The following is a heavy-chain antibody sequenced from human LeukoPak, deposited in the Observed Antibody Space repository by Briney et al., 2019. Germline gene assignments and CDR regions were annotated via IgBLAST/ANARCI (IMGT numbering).Heavy chain of an antibody. J-gene: IGHJ5*02. V-gene: IGHV4-59*08. Sequence: SETLSLTCTVSGGSIRSYYWSWIRQPPGKGLEWIGYIHYTGSTNYNPSLKSRVTMSLDTSKNQFSLKLNSVTAADTAVYYCARLVTGKTNWFDPWGQGTLVTVSS. CDR3: ARLVTGKTNWFDP. D-gene: IGHD1-14*01. CDR1: GGSIRSYY. CDR2: IHYTGST.